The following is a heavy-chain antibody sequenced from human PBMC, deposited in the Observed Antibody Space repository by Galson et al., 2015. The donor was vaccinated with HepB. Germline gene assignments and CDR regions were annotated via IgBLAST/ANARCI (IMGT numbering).Heavy chain of an antibody. J-gene: IGHJ6*02. CDR3: ARPTTVVNYYYYGMDV. V-gene: IGHV3-74*01. Sequence: SLRLSCAASGFIFSSYWMHWVRQAPGKGLVWVSRINSDGSSTSYADSVKGRFTISRDNAKNTLYLQMNSLRAEDTAVYYCARPTTVVNYYYYGMDVWGQGTTVTVSS. D-gene: IGHD4-23*01. CDR2: INSDGSST. CDR1: GFIFSSYW.